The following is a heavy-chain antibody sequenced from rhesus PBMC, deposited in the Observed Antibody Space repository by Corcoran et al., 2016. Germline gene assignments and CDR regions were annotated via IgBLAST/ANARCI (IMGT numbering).Heavy chain of an antibody. CDR1: GFPFSISW. D-gene: IGHD1-1*01. Sequence: EVQLVDSGGGLPKPGGSLSLSCGASGFPFSISWMIWVRQPPGKGLCWISAINCGGGSKNNADSGKGRFTISRDNSKNTLSRQMNSLRAEDTAVYYCAKDRGGYSWNSYYFDYWGQGVLVTVSS. CDR3: AKDRGGYSWNSYYFDY. V-gene: IGHV3S42*01. J-gene: IGHJ4*01. CDR2: INCGGGSK.